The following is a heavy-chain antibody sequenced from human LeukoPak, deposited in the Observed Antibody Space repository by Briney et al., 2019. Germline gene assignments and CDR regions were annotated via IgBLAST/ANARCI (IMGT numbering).Heavy chain of an antibody. V-gene: IGHV3-21*01. CDR2: ISSSSSYI. CDR3: ANMATLDY. Sequence: PGGSLRLSCAASGFTFSSYAMSWVRQAPGKGLEWVSSISSSSSYIYYADSVKGRFTISRDNAKNSLYLQMNSLRAEDTAVYYCANMATLDYWGQGTLVTVSS. J-gene: IGHJ4*02. D-gene: IGHD5-24*01. CDR1: GFTFSSYA.